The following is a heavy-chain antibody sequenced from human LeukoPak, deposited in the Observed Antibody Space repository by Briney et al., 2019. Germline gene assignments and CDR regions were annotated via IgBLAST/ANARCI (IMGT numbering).Heavy chain of an antibody. D-gene: IGHD4-17*01. V-gene: IGHV4-59*08. CDR3: ARPRGLTTVTTGTGYFDL. CDR1: GGSISSYY. Sequence: SETLSLTCTVSGGSISSYYWSWIRQPAGKGLEWIGYIYYSGSTNYNPSLKSRVTISVDTSKNQFSLKLSSVTAADTAVYYCARPRGLTTVTTGTGYFDLWGRGTLVTVSS. J-gene: IGHJ2*01. CDR2: IYYSGST.